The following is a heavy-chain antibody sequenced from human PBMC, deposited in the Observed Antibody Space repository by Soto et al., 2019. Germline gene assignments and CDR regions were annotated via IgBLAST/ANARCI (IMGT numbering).Heavy chain of an antibody. CDR3: AADGTSSSGRMGY. V-gene: IGHV1-58*01. D-gene: IGHD6-19*01. CDR1: GFTFTSSA. CDR2: IVVGSGNT. J-gene: IGHJ4*02. Sequence: PVKVDCKASGFTFTSSAVQWVRQARGQRLEWIGWIVVGSGNTNYAQKFQERVTITRDMSTSTAYMELSSLRSEDTAVYYCAADGTSSSGRMGYWGQGTLVTVSS.